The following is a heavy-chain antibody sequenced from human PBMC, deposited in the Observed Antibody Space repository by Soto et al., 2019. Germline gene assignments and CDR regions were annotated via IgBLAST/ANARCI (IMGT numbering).Heavy chain of an antibody. CDR3: ARDGGYSGSSGRVY. Sequence: QVQLQESGPGLVKPSQTLSLTCTVSGGSISSGGYYWSWIRQHPGKGLEWIGYIYYSGSTYYNPSLKSLVAIPVDKSESLFSLGLSSVNAADTGVYYWARDGGYSGSSGRVYWGKGALVTVSS. J-gene: IGHJ4*02. V-gene: IGHV4-31*01. CDR2: IYYSGST. D-gene: IGHD6-6*01. CDR1: GGSISSGGYY.